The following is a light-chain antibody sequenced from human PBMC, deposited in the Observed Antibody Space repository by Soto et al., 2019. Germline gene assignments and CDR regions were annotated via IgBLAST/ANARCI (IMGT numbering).Light chain of an antibody. CDR1: QSVSSN. Sequence: EIVMTQSPATLSVSPGERATLSCRASQSVSSNLAWYQQKPGQAPRLLIYGASTRATGIPARFSGSGSGTEFTLTISSLQSEDFATYYCQQLSTFGPGTKVDIK. CDR2: GAS. CDR3: QQLST. J-gene: IGKJ3*01. V-gene: IGKV3-15*01.